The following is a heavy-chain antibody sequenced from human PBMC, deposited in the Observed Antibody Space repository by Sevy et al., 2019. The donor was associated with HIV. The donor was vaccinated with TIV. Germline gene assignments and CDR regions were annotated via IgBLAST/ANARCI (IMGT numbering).Heavy chain of an antibody. Sequence: GGSLRLSCAASGFTFSHYGMHWVRQAPGKGLEWVAFVHFDGSNIYYADSMKGRFTTSRDNSKNTLYLQMNSLRTEDTAVYYCAKNTAAAGTGGFDYWGQGTLVTVSS. CDR1: GFTFSHYG. CDR2: VHFDGSNI. CDR3: AKNTAAAGTGGFDY. J-gene: IGHJ4*02. D-gene: IGHD6-13*01. V-gene: IGHV3-30*02.